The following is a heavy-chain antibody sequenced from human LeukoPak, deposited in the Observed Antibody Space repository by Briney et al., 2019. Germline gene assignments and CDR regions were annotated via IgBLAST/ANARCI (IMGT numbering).Heavy chain of an antibody. CDR3: AKETGGIDVLNAFDI. Sequence: SQTLSLTCAISGDSVSTNFAAWNRLRQSPSRGLEWLGRTYYRSRWINEYAISVQSRITISPDTSKNQFSLQLNFVTPEDTAVYYCAKETGGIDVLNAFDIWGQGTMVTVSS. CDR2: TYYRSRWIN. V-gene: IGHV6-1*01. D-gene: IGHD1-26*01. J-gene: IGHJ3*02. CDR1: GDSVSTNFAA.